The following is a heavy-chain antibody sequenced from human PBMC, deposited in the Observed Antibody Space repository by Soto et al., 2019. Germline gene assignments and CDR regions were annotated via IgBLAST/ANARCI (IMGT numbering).Heavy chain of an antibody. CDR1: GFTFRNYA. J-gene: IGHJ3*02. Sequence: QVQLVESGGGVVQPGRSLRLSCAASGFTFRNYAMHWVRQAPGKGLEWVAVIWNDGSNVYYTDSVKGRFTLSRDNSMNTLILQMNSLRAEDTAVYYCARDSGDWEIFFAFDIWGQGTMVTVSS. CDR2: IWNDGSNV. CDR3: ARDSGDWEIFFAFDI. V-gene: IGHV3-33*01. D-gene: IGHD1-26*01.